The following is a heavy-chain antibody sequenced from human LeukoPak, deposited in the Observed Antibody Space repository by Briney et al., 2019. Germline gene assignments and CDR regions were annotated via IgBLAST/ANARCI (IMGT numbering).Heavy chain of an antibody. V-gene: IGHV3-53*01. D-gene: IGHD3-22*01. J-gene: IGHJ4*02. CDR1: GFXVSSNY. CDR2: IYSGGST. CDR3: AGDYYDSSGYVFGY. Sequence: GGSLRLSCAASGFXVSSNYISWVRQAPGKGLQWVSVIYSGGSTYYADSVKGRFTISRDNSKNTLYLQMNSLRAEDTAVYYCAGDYYDSSGYVFGYWGQGTLVTVSS.